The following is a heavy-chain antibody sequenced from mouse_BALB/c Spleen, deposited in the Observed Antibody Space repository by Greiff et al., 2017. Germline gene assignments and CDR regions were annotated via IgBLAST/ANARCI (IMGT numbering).Heavy chain of an antibody. CDR2: ISYSGST. CDR3: ARGGSTMITTTGDAMDY. V-gene: IGHV3-2*02. D-gene: IGHD2-4*01. J-gene: IGHJ4*01. Sequence: EVHLVESGPGLVKPSQSLSLTCTVTGYSITSDYAWNWIRQFPGNKLEWMGYISYSGSTSYNPSLKSRISITRDTSKNQFFLQLNSVTTEDTATYYCARGGSTMITTTGDAMDYWGQGTSVTVSS. CDR1: GYSITSDYA.